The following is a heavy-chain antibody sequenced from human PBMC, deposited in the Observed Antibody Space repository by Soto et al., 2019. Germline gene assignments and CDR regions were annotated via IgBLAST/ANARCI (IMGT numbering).Heavy chain of an antibody. J-gene: IGHJ6*02. Sequence: ASVKVSCKASGYTFTSYDINWVRQATGQGLEWMGWMNPNSGNTGYAQKFQGRVTMTRHTSISTAYMELSSLRSEDTAVYYCARVMTTVYYYYGMDVWGQGTTVTVSS. CDR2: MNPNSGNT. V-gene: IGHV1-8*01. CDR1: GYTFTSYD. D-gene: IGHD4-4*01. CDR3: ARVMTTVYYYYGMDV.